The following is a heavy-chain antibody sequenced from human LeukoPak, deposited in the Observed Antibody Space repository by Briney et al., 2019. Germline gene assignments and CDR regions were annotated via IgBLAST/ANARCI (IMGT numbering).Heavy chain of an antibody. V-gene: IGHV3-21*01. J-gene: IGHJ4*02. CDR2: ISSSSSYI. D-gene: IGHD1-20*01. CDR3: ARAHNWKYGTFDY. Sequence: GGSLRLSGAASEFSVGSNYMNWVRQAPGKGLAWVSSISSSSSYIFYADSVKGRFTISRDNAKNSLYLQMNSLRAEDTAVYYCARAHNWKYGTFDYWGQGTLVTVSS. CDR1: EFSVGSNY.